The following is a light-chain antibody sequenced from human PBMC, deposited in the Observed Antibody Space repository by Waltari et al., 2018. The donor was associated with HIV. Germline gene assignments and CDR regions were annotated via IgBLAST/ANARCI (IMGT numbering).Light chain of an antibody. V-gene: IGKV1-39*01. CDR3: QQSFSLPFS. CDR1: QTISGY. J-gene: IGKJ2*03. Sequence: DIQITQSPSSLSTSIGERVLITRLASQTISGYLNWYQVQPGKAPKLLIYAASNLQSGIPSRFSGSGSGTDFTLTISSLQPEDFATYYCQQSFSLPFSFGPGTKLEIK. CDR2: AAS.